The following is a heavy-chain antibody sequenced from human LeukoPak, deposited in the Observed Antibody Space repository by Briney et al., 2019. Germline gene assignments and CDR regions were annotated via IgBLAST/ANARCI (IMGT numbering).Heavy chain of an antibody. CDR2: IYYSGST. V-gene: IGHV4-39*01. Sequence: SETLSLTCTVSGGTISSSSYYWGWIRQPPGKGLEWVGSIYYSGSTYYNPSLKSRVTISVDTSKNQFSLKLSSVTAADTAVYYCASLDDFWSGNSPTDYYYYYMDVWGKGTTVTVSS. J-gene: IGHJ6*03. CDR1: GGTISSSSYY. D-gene: IGHD3-3*01. CDR3: ASLDDFWSGNSPTDYYYYYMDV.